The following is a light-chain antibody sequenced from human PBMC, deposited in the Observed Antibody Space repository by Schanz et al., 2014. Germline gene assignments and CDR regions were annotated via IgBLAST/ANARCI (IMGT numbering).Light chain of an antibody. CDR1: QSISSW. CDR2: DAS. J-gene: IGKJ2*03. V-gene: IGKV1-5*01. Sequence: DIQMTQSPSTLSASVGDRVTITCRAGQSISSWLAWYQQKPGKAPNLLIYDASSLESGVPSRFSGSGSGTEFSLTISSLQPDDFATYHCQQYNDNFMYSFGQGTKLEIK. CDR3: QQYNDNFMYS.